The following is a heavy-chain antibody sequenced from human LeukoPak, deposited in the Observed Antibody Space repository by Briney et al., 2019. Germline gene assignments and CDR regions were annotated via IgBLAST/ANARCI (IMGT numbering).Heavy chain of an antibody. CDR3: ARGPVWGLDY. Sequence: ASVKVSCRASGFSLIVYYMHWVRQAPGQGIEWMGWIDPKSGGTSSAQSFQGRLTMTSDTSISTVYMELSGLRSDDTATYYCARGPVWGLDYWGLGTLVTVSS. CDR2: IDPKSGGT. V-gene: IGHV1-2*02. J-gene: IGHJ4*02. D-gene: IGHD7-27*01. CDR1: GFSLIVYY.